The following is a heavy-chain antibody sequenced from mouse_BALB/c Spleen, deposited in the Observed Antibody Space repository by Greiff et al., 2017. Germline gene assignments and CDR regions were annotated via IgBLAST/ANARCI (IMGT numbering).Heavy chain of an antibody. J-gene: IGHJ3*01. Sequence: DVKLVESGGGLVQPGGSRKLSCAASGFTFSDYGMAWVRQAPGKGPEWVAFISNLAYSIYYADTVTGRFTISRENAKNTLYLEMSSLRSEDTAMYYCARDRGGNYGEFAYWGQGTLVTVSA. V-gene: IGHV5-15*02. CDR2: ISNLAYSI. CDR1: GFTFSDYG. D-gene: IGHD2-1*01. CDR3: ARDRGGNYGEFAY.